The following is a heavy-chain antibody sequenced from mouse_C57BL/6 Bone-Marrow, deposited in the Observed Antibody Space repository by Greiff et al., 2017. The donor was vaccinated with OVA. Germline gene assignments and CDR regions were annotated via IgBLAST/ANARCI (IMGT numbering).Heavy chain of an antibody. V-gene: IGHV5-4*01. CDR1: GFTFSSYA. CDR3: ARDRIPLLLQAWCAY. D-gene: IGHD1-1*01. CDR2: ISDGGSYT. Sequence: EVKLVESGGGLVKPGGSLKLSCAASGFTFSSYAMSWVRQTPEKRLEWVATISDGGSYTYYPDNVKGRFTISRDNAKNNLYLQRSHLKSEDTAMYYCARDRIPLLLQAWCAYWGQGTLVTVSA. J-gene: IGHJ3*01.